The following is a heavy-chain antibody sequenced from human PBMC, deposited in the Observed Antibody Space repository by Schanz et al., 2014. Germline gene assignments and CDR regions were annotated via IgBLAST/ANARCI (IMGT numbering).Heavy chain of an antibody. CDR1: GFTFNSYA. J-gene: IGHJ6*02. CDR2: ISHSGGSK. D-gene: IGHD2-15*01. CDR3: AKGMGYCSGGTCYDYYYYGLDV. Sequence: DVQLLESGGGLVQPGGSLRLSCAASGFTFNSYAMTWVRQAPGKGLEWVSSISHSGGSKYYADSVKGRFTISRDNSENTFYLQMTSLSADDTAVFYCAKGMGYCSGGTCYDYYYYGLDVWGRGNTVTVSS. V-gene: IGHV3-23*01.